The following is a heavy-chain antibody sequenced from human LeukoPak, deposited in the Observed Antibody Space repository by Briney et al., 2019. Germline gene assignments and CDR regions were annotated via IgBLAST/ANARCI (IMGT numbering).Heavy chain of an antibody. J-gene: IGHJ5*02. CDR1: GGSISSYY. V-gene: IGHV4-59*08. CDR2: IYYSGST. CDR3: ARTPVVFRNWFDP. D-gene: IGHD2-15*01. Sequence: PSETLSLTCTVSGGSISSYYWSWIRQPPGKGLEWIGYIYYSGSTNYNPSLKSRVTISVDTSKNQFSLKLSSVTAADTAVYYCARTPVVFRNWFDPWGQGTLVTVSS.